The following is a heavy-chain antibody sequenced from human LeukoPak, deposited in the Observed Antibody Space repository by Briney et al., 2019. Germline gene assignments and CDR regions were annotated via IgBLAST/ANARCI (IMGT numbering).Heavy chain of an antibody. CDR2: ANSDGSST. Sequence: GGSLRLSCAASGFTFSNYWMDWVRQAPGKGLVWVSRANSDGSSTSYADSVKGRFTISRDNAKNTVYLQMNSLRAEDTAVYYCARDPSYYDFARLDYYCYYMDVWGKGTTVTVSS. D-gene: IGHD3-3*01. CDR3: ARDPSYYDFARLDYYCYYMDV. J-gene: IGHJ6*03. V-gene: IGHV3-74*01. CDR1: GFTFSNYW.